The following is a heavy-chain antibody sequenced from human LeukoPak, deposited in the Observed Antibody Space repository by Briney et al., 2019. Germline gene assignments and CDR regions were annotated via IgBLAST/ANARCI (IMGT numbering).Heavy chain of an antibody. CDR3: ATGMENYDGSGYYSYFQH. D-gene: IGHD3-22*01. V-gene: IGHV3-23*01. Sequence: GGPLRLSCAASTFTFSSSAMSWVRQAPGKGLEWVSAISGGGGSTYYADSVKGRFTISRDNSKNTLYLQMNSLRAEDTAVYYCATGMENYDGSGYYSYFQHWGQGTLVTVSS. J-gene: IGHJ1*01. CDR1: TFTFSSSA. CDR2: ISGGGGST.